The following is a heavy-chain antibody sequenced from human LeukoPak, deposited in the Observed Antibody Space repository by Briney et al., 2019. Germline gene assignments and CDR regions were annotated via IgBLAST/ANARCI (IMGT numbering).Heavy chain of an antibody. CDR3: AKDSSKWEGDWYFDL. V-gene: IGHV3-30*18. J-gene: IGHJ2*01. CDR2: ISHDGSNK. CDR1: GFTFSTYG. Sequence: PGGSLRLSCSTSGFTFSTYGIHWVRQAPGKGLEWVALISHDGSNKHYGDSVKGRFTISRDNSKNTVYLQMSSLSPEDTAVYHGAKDSSKWEGDWYFDLWGRGTLVTVSS. D-gene: IGHD1-26*01.